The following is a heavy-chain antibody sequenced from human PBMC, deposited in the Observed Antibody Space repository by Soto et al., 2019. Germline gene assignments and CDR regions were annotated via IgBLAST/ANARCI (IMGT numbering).Heavy chain of an antibody. J-gene: IGHJ4*02. Sequence: QQQLQESGPGLVKPSETLSLTCTVSGGSISSSSYYWGWIRRPPGKGLEWIGSIYYSGSTYYSPSLKSRVTISVDTSKNQFSLKLSSVTAADTAVYYCARGNDSGDLIDYWGQGTLVTVSS. CDR3: ARGNDSGDLIDY. CDR2: IYYSGST. V-gene: IGHV4-39*01. CDR1: GGSISSSSYY. D-gene: IGHD4-17*01.